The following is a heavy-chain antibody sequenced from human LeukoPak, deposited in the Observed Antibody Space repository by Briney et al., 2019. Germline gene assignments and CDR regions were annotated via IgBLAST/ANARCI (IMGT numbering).Heavy chain of an antibody. CDR1: GGSFNSYY. Sequence: SETLFLTCDVSGGSFNSYYWSWIRQPPGKGLEWIGYIYYSGSTNYNPSLKSRVTISLDTSKNQFSLKLSSVTAADTAVYYCARTGGYRAFDPWGQGTLVTVSS. J-gene: IGHJ5*02. D-gene: IGHD2-8*02. V-gene: IGHV4-59*01. CDR2: IYYSGST. CDR3: ARTGGYRAFDP.